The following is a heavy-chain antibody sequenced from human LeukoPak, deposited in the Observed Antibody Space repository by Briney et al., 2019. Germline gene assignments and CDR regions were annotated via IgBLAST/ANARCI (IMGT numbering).Heavy chain of an antibody. Sequence: SETLSLTCIISGGSISSYYWSWIRQPPGKGLEWIGYIYYSGSTNYNPSLKSRVTISVYTSKNQFSLKLSSVTAADTAAYYCARRSVVPAEGYCSGGSCYGFDYWGQGTLVTVSS. CDR1: GGSISSYY. V-gene: IGHV4-59*01. CDR3: ARRSVVPAEGYCSGGSCYGFDY. J-gene: IGHJ4*02. CDR2: IYYSGST. D-gene: IGHD2-15*01.